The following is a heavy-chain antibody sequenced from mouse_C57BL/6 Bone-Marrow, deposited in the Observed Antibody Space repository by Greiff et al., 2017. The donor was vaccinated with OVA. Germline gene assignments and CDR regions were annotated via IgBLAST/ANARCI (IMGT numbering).Heavy chain of an antibody. CDR1: GYTFTSYW. J-gene: IGHJ1*03. D-gene: IGHD1-1*01. Sequence: VQLQQPGAELVRPGSSVKLSCKASGYTFTSYWMDWVKQRPGQGLEWIGTIYPSDSETHYNQKFKDKATLTVDKSSSTAYMQLSSLTSEDSAVYYCARFAITTVVPQYVDVWGTGTTVTVSS. CDR3: ARFAITTVVPQYVDV. V-gene: IGHV1-61*01. CDR2: IYPSDSET.